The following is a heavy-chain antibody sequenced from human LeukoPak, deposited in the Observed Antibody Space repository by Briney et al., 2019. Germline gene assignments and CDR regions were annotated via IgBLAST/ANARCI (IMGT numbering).Heavy chain of an antibody. V-gene: IGHV4-59*01. CDR3: ARGNLKSGSEVWSGYYISAEYFQH. CDR1: GGSISSYY. D-gene: IGHD3-3*01. Sequence: PSETLSLTCTVSGGSISSYYWSWIRQPPGKGLEWIGYIYYSGSTNYNPSLKSRVTISVDTSKNQFSLKLSSVTAADTAVYYCARGNLKSGSEVWSGYYISAEYFQHWGQGTLVTVSS. CDR2: IYYSGST. J-gene: IGHJ1*01.